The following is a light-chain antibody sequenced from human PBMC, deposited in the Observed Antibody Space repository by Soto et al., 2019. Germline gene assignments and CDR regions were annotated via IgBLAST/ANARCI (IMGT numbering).Light chain of an antibody. CDR2: AAS. V-gene: IGKV1-27*01. CDR3: QKYNSAPWT. J-gene: IGKJ1*01. Sequence: DITWTQSPSSLSALVGDRVTITCRASQGICNFLAWHQQKPGKVPKLLIYAASTLQSGVPSRFSGSGSGTDFTLTITSLQPEDVATYYCQKYNSAPWTFGQGTKVEIK. CDR1: QGICNF.